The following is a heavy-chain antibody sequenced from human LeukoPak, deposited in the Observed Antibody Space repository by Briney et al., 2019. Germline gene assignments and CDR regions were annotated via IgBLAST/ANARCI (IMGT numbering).Heavy chain of an antibody. CDR3: ARSNGLRYFDR. CDR1: GFTFGDYA. J-gene: IGHJ4*02. Sequence: GGSLRLSCTASGFTFGDYAMSWVRQAPGKGLEWVSYFGSSSGTIHYADSVRGRFTISRDNAKMSLYLQMNSLRVEDTAVYYCARSNGLRYFDRWGQGTLVTVSS. D-gene: IGHD2-8*01. V-gene: IGHV3-48*04. CDR2: FGSSSGTI.